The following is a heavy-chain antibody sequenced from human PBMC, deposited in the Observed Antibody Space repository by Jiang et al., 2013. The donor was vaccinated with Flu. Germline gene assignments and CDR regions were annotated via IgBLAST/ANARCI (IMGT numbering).Heavy chain of an antibody. CDR3: VRGLSPLFDY. D-gene: IGHD3-16*01. CDR2: ISSSGITT. J-gene: IGHJ4*02. V-gene: IGHV3-11*01. Sequence: EWIAHISSSGITTYYADSVKGRFTISRDNAKNSLDLQMNSLRADDTAVYYCVRGLSPLFDYWGPGNPGHRLL.